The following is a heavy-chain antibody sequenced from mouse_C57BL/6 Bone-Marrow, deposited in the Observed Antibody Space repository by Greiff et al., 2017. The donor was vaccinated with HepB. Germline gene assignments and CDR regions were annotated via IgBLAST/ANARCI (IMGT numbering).Heavy chain of an antibody. Sequence: QVQLQQSGPGLVQPSQSLSITCTVSGFSLTSYGVHWVRQSPGKGLEWLGVIWRGGSTDYNAAFMSRLSITKDNSKSQVFFKMNSLQADDTAIYYCAKKSITTVVAEYYFDYWGQGTTLKVSS. V-gene: IGHV2-5*01. J-gene: IGHJ2*01. CDR1: GFSLTSYG. CDR2: IWRGGST. CDR3: AKKSITTVVAEYYFDY. D-gene: IGHD1-1*01.